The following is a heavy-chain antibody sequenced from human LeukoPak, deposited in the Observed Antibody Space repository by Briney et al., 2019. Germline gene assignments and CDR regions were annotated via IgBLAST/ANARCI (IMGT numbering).Heavy chain of an antibody. V-gene: IGHV3-23*01. J-gene: IGHJ4*02. D-gene: IGHD6-19*01. CDR1: GFTFSGYA. CDR2: ISGSGGST. Sequence: GGSLRLSCAASGFTFSGYAMSWVRQAPGKGLEWVSAISGSGGSTYYADSVKGRFTISRDNSKNTLYLQMNSLRAEDTAVYYCAKAGAVAGSNYYFDYWGQGTLVTVSS. CDR3: AKAGAVAGSNYYFDY.